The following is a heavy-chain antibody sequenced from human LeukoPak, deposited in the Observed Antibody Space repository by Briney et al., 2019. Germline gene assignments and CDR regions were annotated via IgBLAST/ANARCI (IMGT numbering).Heavy chain of an antibody. V-gene: IGHV4-59*01. CDR2: IYYSGST. Sequence: SETLSLTCTVSGGSISSYYWSWTRQPPGKGLEWIGYIYYSGSTNYNPSLKSRVTISADTSKNQFSLKLSSVTAADTAVYYCARGELGIRYFDYWGQGTLVTVSS. CDR1: GGSISSYY. CDR3: ARGELGIRYFDY. D-gene: IGHD7-27*01. J-gene: IGHJ4*02.